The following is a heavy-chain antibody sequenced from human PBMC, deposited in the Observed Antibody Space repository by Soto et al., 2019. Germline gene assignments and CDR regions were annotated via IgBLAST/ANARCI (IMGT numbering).Heavy chain of an antibody. Sequence: SETLSLTCAVFSGSLSDHYWTWVRQSPGKGLEWIGEIHPSGSTDYSPSLESRVTISVDTSTNQFSLKLTSVTAADTAVYYCAREGGSYDSGGYLIRGAFDIWGQGTMVTVSS. CDR1: SGSLSDHY. V-gene: IGHV4-34*01. CDR3: AREGGSYDSGGYLIRGAFDI. J-gene: IGHJ3*02. D-gene: IGHD3-22*01. CDR2: IHPSGST.